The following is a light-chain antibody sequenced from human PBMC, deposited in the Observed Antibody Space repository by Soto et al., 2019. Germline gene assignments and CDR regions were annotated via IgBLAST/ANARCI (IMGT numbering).Light chain of an antibody. CDR3: QKYNSAPLT. CDR2: DAS. J-gene: IGKJ4*01. CDR1: QSISSW. Sequence: DIQMTQSPSTLSASVGERVTITCRASQSISSWLAWYQQKPGKAPKLLIYDASSLESGVPSRFSGSGSGTEFTLTISSLQPDDFATYYCQKYNSAPLTFGGGTKVHIK. V-gene: IGKV1-5*01.